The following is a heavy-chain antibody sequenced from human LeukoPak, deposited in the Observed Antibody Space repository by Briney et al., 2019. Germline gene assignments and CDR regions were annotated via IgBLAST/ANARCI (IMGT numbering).Heavy chain of an antibody. V-gene: IGHV3-48*04. CDR1: GFTFSSYS. D-gene: IGHD1-26*01. Sequence: PGGSPRLSCAASGFTFSSYSMNWVRQAPGKGLEWVSYISSSSSSTIYYADSVKGRFTISRDNAKNSLYLQMNSLRAEDTAVYYCARDGGEWELIIDYWGQGTLVTVSS. CDR3: ARDGGEWELIIDY. J-gene: IGHJ4*02. CDR2: ISSSSSSTI.